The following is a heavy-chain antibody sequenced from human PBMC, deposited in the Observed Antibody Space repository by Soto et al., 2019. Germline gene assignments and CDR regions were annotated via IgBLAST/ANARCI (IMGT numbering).Heavy chain of an antibody. Sequence: PSETLSLTCTVSGGSISSSSYYWGWIRQPPGKGLEWIGSIYYSGSTYYNPSLKSRVTISVDTSKNQFSLKLSSVTAADTAVYYCARSGGYCSSTSCYPYYYYMDVWGKGTTVTVSS. V-gene: IGHV4-39*01. D-gene: IGHD2-2*01. CDR2: IYYSGST. J-gene: IGHJ6*03. CDR3: ARSGGYCSSTSCYPYYYYMDV. CDR1: GGSISSSSYY.